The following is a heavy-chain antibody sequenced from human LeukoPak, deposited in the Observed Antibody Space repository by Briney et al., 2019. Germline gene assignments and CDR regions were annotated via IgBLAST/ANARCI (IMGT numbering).Heavy chain of an antibody. Sequence: PGGSLRLSCAASGFTFSSYWMHWVRQAPGKGLVWVSRINSDGSSTSYADSMKGRFTISRDNAKNTLYLQMNSLRAEDTAVYYCARVDSSGYFYYYYGMDVWGQGTTVTVSS. J-gene: IGHJ6*02. CDR3: ARVDSSGYFYYYYGMDV. D-gene: IGHD3-22*01. CDR1: GFTFSSYW. V-gene: IGHV3-74*01. CDR2: INSDGSST.